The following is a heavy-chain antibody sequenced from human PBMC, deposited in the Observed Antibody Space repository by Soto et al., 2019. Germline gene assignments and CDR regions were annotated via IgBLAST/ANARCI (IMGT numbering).Heavy chain of an antibody. CDR1: GGSISSYY. V-gene: IGHV4-59*08. CDR2: IYYSGST. D-gene: IGHD1-26*01. J-gene: IGHJ6*02. CDR3: ASSSGSYPYYYYGMDV. Sequence: SETLPLTCTVSGGSISSYYWSWIRQPPGKGLEWIGYIYYSGSTNYNPSLKSRVTISVDTSKNQFSLKLSSVTAADTAVYYCASSSGSYPYYYYGMDVWGQGTTVTVSS.